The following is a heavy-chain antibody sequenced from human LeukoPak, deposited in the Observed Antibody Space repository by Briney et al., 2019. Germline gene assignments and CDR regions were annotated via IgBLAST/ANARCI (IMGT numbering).Heavy chain of an antibody. V-gene: IGHV3-21*01. CDR3: ARDRLAVGGPYYFDY. Sequence: PGGSLRLSCAASGLTFSSYSMNWVRQAPGKGLEWVSCISSSSSYIYYADSVKGRFTISRDNAKNSLYLQMNSLRAEDTAVYYCARDRLAVGGPYYFDYWGQGTLVTVSS. CDR1: GLTFSSYS. CDR2: ISSSSSYI. D-gene: IGHD6-19*01. J-gene: IGHJ4*02.